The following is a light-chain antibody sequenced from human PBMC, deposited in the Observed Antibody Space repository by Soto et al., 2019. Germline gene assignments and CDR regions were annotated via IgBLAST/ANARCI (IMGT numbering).Light chain of an antibody. CDR3: QQYGSSPGT. CDR1: QSLVHSDGIAY. CDR2: DAS. V-gene: IGKV2-30*02. Sequence: DVVMTQSPLSLPVTLGQPASISCRSNQSLVHSDGIAYFSWFQQRPGRSPRRLIYDASSRATGIPDRFSGSGSGTDFTLTISRLEPEDFAVYYCQQYGSSPGTFGQGTKVDIK. J-gene: IGKJ1*01.